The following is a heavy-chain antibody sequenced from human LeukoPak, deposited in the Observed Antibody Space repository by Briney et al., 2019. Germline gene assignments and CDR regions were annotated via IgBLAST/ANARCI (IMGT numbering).Heavy chain of an antibody. J-gene: IGHJ4*02. CDR1: GGSFSGYY. V-gene: IGHV4-34*01. CDR3: ARGDYSNYLTMYYFDY. CDR2: INHSGST. Sequence: SETLSLTCAVYGGSFSGYYWSWIRQPPGKGLEWIGEINHSGSTNYNPSLKSRVTISVDTSKNQFSLKLSSVTAADTAVYYCARGDYSNYLTMYYFDYWGQGTLVTVSS. D-gene: IGHD4-11*01.